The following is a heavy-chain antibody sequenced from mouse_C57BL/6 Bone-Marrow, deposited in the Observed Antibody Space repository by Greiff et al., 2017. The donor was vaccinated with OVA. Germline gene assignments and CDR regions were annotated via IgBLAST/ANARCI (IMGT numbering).Heavy chain of an antibody. V-gene: IGHV3-6*01. CDR2: ISYDGSN. J-gene: IGHJ3*01. CDR1: GYSITSGYY. Sequence: EVQLQQSGPGLVKPSQSLSLTCSVTGYSITSGYYWNWIRQFPGNKLEWMGYISYDGSNNYNPSLKNRISITRDTSKNQFFLKLNSVTTEDTATYYCARDIPWFAYWGQGTLVTVSA. CDR3: ARDIPWFAY.